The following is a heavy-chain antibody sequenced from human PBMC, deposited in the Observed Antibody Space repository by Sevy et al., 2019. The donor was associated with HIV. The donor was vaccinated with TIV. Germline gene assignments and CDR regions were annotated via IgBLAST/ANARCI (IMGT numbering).Heavy chain of an antibody. CDR1: GFTFSSYA. CDR2: ISGSSGST. CDR3: ASLGATFFFRV. D-gene: IGHD1-26*01. J-gene: IGHJ4*02. V-gene: IGHV3-23*01. Sequence: GGSLRLSCAASGFTFSSYAMSGVRQAPGKGLEWVSAISGSSGSTYYADSVKGRFTISRDNSKNTLYLQMNSLRAEDTAVYYCASLGATFFFRVWGQGTLVTVSS.